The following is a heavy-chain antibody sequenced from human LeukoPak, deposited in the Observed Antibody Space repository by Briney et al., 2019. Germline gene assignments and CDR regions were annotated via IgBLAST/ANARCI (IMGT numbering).Heavy chain of an antibody. CDR2: IYSGGST. Sequence: GGSLRLSCAASGFTVSSNYISWSRQAPGKGLKWVSVIYSGGSTYYADSVKGRFTISRDNSKNTLYLQMNSLRAEDTAVYYCARGYSATFDYWGQGTLVTVSS. CDR3: ARGYSATFDY. V-gene: IGHV3-53*01. J-gene: IGHJ4*02. D-gene: IGHD2-15*01. CDR1: GFTVSSNY.